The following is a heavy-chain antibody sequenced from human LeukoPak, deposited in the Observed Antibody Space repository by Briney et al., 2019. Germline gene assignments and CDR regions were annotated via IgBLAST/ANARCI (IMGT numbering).Heavy chain of an antibody. Sequence: SETLSLTCAVYGGSLSGYYWSWIRQPPGKGLEWIGEINHSGSTNYNPSLKSRVTISVDTSKNQLSLKLSSMTAADTAVYYCARQWLVSPLFDYWGQGTLVTVCS. V-gene: IGHV4-34*01. D-gene: IGHD6-19*01. CDR2: INHSGST. CDR3: ARQWLVSPLFDY. CDR1: GGSLSGYY. J-gene: IGHJ4*02.